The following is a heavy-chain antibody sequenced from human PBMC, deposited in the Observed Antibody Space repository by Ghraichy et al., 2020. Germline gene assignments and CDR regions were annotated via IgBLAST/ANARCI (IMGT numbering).Heavy chain of an antibody. J-gene: IGHJ6*02. CDR1: GGSINNYY. CDR3: ASLYGDYSSYYYAMDV. CDR2: IYYNGST. Sequence: SETLSLTCTVSGGSINNYYWSWIRQPPGKGLEWIGYIYYNGSTNYNPSLMSRIAMSVDTSKNQFSLRLSSVTAADTAVYYCASLYGDYSSYYYAMDVWGQGTTVTVSS. V-gene: IGHV4-59*01. D-gene: IGHD4-17*01.